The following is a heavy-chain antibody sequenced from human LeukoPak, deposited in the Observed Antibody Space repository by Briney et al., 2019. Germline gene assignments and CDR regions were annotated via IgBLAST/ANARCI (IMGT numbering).Heavy chain of an antibody. CDR2: IYYSGST. V-gene: IGHV4-59*11. CDR1: GGSISSHY. CDR3: ARRSSIAVAGTPLGDWFDP. Sequence: PSETLSLTCTVSGGSISSHYWSWIRQPPGKGLEWIGYIYYSGSTNYNPSLKSRVTISVDTSKNQFSLKLSSVTAADTAVYYCARRSSIAVAGTPLGDWFDPWGQGTLVTVSS. J-gene: IGHJ5*02. D-gene: IGHD6-19*01.